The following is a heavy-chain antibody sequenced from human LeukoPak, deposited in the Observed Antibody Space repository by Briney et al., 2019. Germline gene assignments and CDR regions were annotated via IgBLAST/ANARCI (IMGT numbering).Heavy chain of an antibody. D-gene: IGHD2-2*01. Sequence: GESLKISCKGSGYSFTSYWIGWVRQMPGKGLEWMGIIYPGDSDTRYSPSFQGQVTISADKSISTAYLQWSSLRSEDTAVYYCARVGVVPAENYYYMDVWGKGTTVTVSS. CDR2: IYPGDSDT. V-gene: IGHV5-51*01. J-gene: IGHJ6*03. CDR3: ARVGVVPAENYYYMDV. CDR1: GYSFTSYW.